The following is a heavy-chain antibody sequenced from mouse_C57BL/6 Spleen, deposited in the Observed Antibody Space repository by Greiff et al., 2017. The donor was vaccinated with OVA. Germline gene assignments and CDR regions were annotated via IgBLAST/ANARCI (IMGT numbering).Heavy chain of an antibody. Sequence: EVKVVESGGGLVKPGGSLKLSCAASGFTFSDYGMHWVRQAPEKGLEWVAYISSGSSTIYYADTVKGRFTISRDNAKNTLFLQMTRLRSEDTAMYYCARGRDYYGSSFYYFDYWGQGTTLTVSS. D-gene: IGHD1-1*01. CDR2: ISSGSSTI. J-gene: IGHJ2*01. CDR1: GFTFSDYG. CDR3: ARGRDYYGSSFYYFDY. V-gene: IGHV5-17*01.